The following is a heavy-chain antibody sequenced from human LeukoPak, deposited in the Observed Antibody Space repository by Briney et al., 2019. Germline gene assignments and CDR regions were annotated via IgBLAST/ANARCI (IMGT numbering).Heavy chain of an antibody. Sequence: SETLSLTCAVSGGSINSGGYSWSWIRQPPGKGPEWIGYIYHSGSTYYNPSLKSRVTISVDVSKNRFSLKLSSVTAADTAVYYCARLSGYTHYGMDVWGQGTTVTVSS. CDR2: IYHSGST. CDR1: GGSINSGGYS. J-gene: IGHJ6*02. D-gene: IGHD3-22*01. CDR3: ARLSGYTHYGMDV. V-gene: IGHV4-30-2*01.